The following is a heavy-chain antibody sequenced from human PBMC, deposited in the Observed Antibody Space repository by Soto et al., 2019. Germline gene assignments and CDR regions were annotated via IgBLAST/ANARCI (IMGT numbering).Heavy chain of an antibody. J-gene: IGHJ4*02. D-gene: IGHD3-9*01. CDR1: GFTFSSYA. V-gene: IGHV3-30-3*01. Sequence: QVQLVESGGGVVQPGRSLRLSCAASGFTFSSYAMHWVRQAPGKGLEWVAVISYDGSNKYCADSVKGRFTISRDNSKNTLYVRRHSLRAGDTAVYYCAREYYDILSWYSKFFDYWGQGTLVTVSS. CDR3: AREYYDILSWYSKFFDY. CDR2: ISYDGSNK.